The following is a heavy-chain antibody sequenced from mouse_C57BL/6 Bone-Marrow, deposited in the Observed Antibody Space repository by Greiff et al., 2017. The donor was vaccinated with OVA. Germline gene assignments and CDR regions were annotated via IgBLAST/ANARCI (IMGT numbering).Heavy chain of an antibody. J-gene: IGHJ1*03. V-gene: IGHV3-6*01. CDR2: ISYDGSN. CDR3: ARRRGLDWYFDV. Sequence: EVQLQQSGPGLVKPSQSLSLTCSVTGYSITSGYYWNWIRQFPGNKLEWMGYISYDGSNNYNPSLKNRLSITRDTSNKQFFLKLNSVTTEDTATYYCARRRGLDWYFDVWGTGTTVTVSS. D-gene: IGHD3-3*01. CDR1: GYSITSGYY.